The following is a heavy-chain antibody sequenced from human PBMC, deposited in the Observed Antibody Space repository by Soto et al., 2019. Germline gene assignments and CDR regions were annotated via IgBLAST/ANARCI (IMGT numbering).Heavy chain of an antibody. CDR3: ARVGEYCSGGSCYSGSDYYYYGMDV. D-gene: IGHD2-15*01. V-gene: IGHV4-30-2*01. J-gene: IGHJ6*02. CDR2: IYHSGST. Sequence: QLQLQESGSGLVKPSQTLSLTCAVSGGSISSGGYSWSWIRQPPGKGLEWIGYIYHSGSTYYNPSLKSRVTISVDRSKNQFSLKLSSVTAADTAVYYCARVGEYCSGGSCYSGSDYYYYGMDVWGQGTTVTVSS. CDR1: GGSISSGGYS.